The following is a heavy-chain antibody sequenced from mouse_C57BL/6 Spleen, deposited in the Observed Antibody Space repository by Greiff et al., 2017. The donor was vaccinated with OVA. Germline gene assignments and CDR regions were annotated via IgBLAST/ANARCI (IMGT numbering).Heavy chain of an antibody. CDR1: GFSLTSYG. V-gene: IGHV2-5*01. CDR3: AKGTIVTPDWYFDV. D-gene: IGHD2-5*01. J-gene: IGHJ1*03. CDR2: IWRGGST. Sequence: QVQLQQSGPGLVQPSQSLSITCTVSGFSLTSYGVHWVRQSPGKGLEWLGVIWRGGSTDYNAAFMSRLSITKDNSKSQVFFKMNSLQADDTAIYYGAKGTIVTPDWYFDVWGTGTTVTVSS.